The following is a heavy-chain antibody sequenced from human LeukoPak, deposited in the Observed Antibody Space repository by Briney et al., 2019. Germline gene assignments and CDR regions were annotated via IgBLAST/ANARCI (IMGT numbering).Heavy chain of an antibody. CDR3: ARDIYCSSTSCHYFDY. J-gene: IGHJ4*02. D-gene: IGHD2-2*01. Sequence: PGGPVTLPCASSVFTFSIYSMNWLRQAPGRGREWVLSISSSSSYIYYADSVKGRFTISRDNAKNSQYLQMNSLSAEDTAVYYCARDIYCSSTSCHYFDYWGQGTLVTVSS. CDR2: ISSSSSYI. V-gene: IGHV3-21*01. CDR1: VFTFSIYS.